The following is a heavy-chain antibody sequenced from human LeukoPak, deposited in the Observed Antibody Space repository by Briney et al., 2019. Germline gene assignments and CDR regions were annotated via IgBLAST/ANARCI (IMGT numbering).Heavy chain of an antibody. CDR3: ASDSSGYFAY. Sequence: ASVKVSCKASGYTFTDYYIHWVRQAPGQGLEWMGWINPKNGGANYAQKFQGRVTLTRDTSISTAYMELSSLRSDDTAAYYCASDSSGYFAYWGQGTLVTVSS. D-gene: IGHD3-22*01. CDR1: GYTFTDYY. J-gene: IGHJ4*02. V-gene: IGHV1-2*02. CDR2: INPKNGGA.